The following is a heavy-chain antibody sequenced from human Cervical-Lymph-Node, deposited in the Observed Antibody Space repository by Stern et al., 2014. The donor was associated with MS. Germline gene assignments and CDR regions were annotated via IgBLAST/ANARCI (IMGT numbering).Heavy chain of an antibody. Sequence: VQLVESGAEVKKPGASVKVSCKASGYTFTSYDINWGRQGTGQGLELMGWMNPYSGNAVYAQKFQGRVTMTRDTSTSTAYLELTSLRSEDTAVFYCARGRELLSLDYWGQGTLVTVSS. V-gene: IGHV1-8*01. D-gene: IGHD1-26*01. J-gene: IGHJ4*02. CDR3: ARGRELLSLDY. CDR2: MNPYSGNA. CDR1: GYTFTSYD.